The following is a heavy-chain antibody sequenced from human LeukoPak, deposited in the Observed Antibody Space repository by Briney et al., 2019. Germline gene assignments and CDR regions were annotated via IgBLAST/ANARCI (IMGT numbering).Heavy chain of an antibody. CDR2: INYSGTT. Sequence: PSETLSLTCTVSGDSIGSYYWSWIRQPPGKPLECIGYINYSGTTKYNPSLKTRVTISVDSSVNQFSLRLRSVTAADTAIYYCARVLRGVIPDGFDIWGQGTMVTVSP. CDR1: GDSIGSYY. CDR3: ARVLRGVIPDGFDI. V-gene: IGHV4-59*12. D-gene: IGHD3-10*01. J-gene: IGHJ3*02.